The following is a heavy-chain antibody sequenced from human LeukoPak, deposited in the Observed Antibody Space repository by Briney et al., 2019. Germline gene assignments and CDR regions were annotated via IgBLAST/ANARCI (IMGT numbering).Heavy chain of an antibody. D-gene: IGHD4-11*01. Sequence: PSETLSLTCTVSVGSIRNYYWSWIRQSPGRGLEWIGDISDSGRTSYSPSLMSRVAISVDMSKSQFSLKVNSVTAADTAVYYCARHAYSNYEHWYFDLWGRSTLVTVSS. J-gene: IGHJ2*01. CDR2: ISDSGRT. CDR1: VGSIRNYY. CDR3: ARHAYSNYEHWYFDL. V-gene: IGHV4-59*01.